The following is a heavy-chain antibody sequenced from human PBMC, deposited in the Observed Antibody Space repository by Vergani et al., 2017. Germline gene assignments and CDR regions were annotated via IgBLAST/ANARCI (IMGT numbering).Heavy chain of an antibody. V-gene: IGHV1-69*12. Sequence: QVQLVQSGAEVKKPGSSVKVSCKASGGTFSSYAISWVRQAPGQGLEWMGGIIPIFGTANYAQKFQGRVTITADEATSTAYMELSSLRSEDTAVYYCARGLGDCSGGSGYSSRYYYYMDVWGKGTTVTVSS. CDR1: GGTFSSYA. J-gene: IGHJ6*03. D-gene: IGHD2-15*01. CDR3: ARGLGDCSGGSGYSSRYYYYMDV. CDR2: IIPIFGTA.